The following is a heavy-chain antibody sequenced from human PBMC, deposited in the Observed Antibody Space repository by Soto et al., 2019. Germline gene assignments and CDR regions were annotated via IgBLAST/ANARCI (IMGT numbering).Heavy chain of an antibody. CDR3: ARGHGYSGYDVFYYYYGMDV. CDR1: GGSISSGDYY. CDR2: IYYSGST. J-gene: IGHJ6*02. Sequence: PSETLSLTCTVSGGSISSGDYYWSWIRQPPGKGLEWIGYIYYSGSTNYNPSLKSRVTISVDTSKNQFSLKLSSVTAADTAVYYCARGHGYSGYDVFYYYYGMDVWGQGTTVNVS. D-gene: IGHD5-12*01. V-gene: IGHV4-61*08.